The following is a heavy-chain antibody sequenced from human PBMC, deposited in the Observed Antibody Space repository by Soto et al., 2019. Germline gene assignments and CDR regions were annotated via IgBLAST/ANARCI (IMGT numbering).Heavy chain of an antibody. CDR3: AIPRNYVYFWGSNPSYRYGMDV. D-gene: IGHD3-16*01. V-gene: IGHV3-30*03. CDR2: ISYDGSNK. J-gene: IGHJ6*02. CDR1: GFTFSSYG. Sequence: GGSLRLSCAASGFTFSSYGMHWVRQAPGKGLEWVAVISYDGSNKYYADSVKGRFTISRDNSKNTLYLQMNSLRAEDTALYYCAIPRNYVYFWGSNPSYRYGMDVRAQGTTVTVSS.